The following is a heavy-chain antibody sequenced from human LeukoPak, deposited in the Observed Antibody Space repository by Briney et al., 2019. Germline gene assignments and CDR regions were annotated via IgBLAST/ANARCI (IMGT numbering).Heavy chain of an antibody. V-gene: IGHV1-18*01. D-gene: IGHD2/OR15-2a*01. Sequence: ASVKVSCKASGYTFPTYGITWVRQAPGQGLEWIGWISTHNGNTKYAEKLQGRVTVTTDTSTNTAYMELRSLITDDTAVYYCARGPLLGFFDLWGRGTLVTVSS. CDR1: GYTFPTYG. J-gene: IGHJ2*01. CDR3: ARGPLLGFFDL. CDR2: ISTHNGNT.